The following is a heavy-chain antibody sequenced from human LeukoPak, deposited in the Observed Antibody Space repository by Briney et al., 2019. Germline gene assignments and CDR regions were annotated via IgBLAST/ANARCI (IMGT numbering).Heavy chain of an antibody. V-gene: IGHV3-30*02. CDR2: IWYDGNNK. CDR1: GFTFSSCG. Sequence: GGSLRLSCAASGFTFSSCGMHWVRQAPGKGLEWVACIWYDGNNKYYADSVKGRFTISRDSSKNTLYLQMNSLRAEDTAVYYCAKDPLQYGSGSYYFDYWGQGTLVTVSS. D-gene: IGHD3-10*01. J-gene: IGHJ4*02. CDR3: AKDPLQYGSGSYYFDY.